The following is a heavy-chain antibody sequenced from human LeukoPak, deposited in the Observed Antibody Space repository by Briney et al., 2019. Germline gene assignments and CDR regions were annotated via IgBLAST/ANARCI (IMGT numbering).Heavy chain of an antibody. CDR3: ARVPRYGSGSYYSLDH. CDR2: ISSRESTI. D-gene: IGHD3-10*01. Sequence: PGVSLRLSCAASGFTFSDYYMSWIRQAPGKGLEWVSYISSRESTIYYADSVKGRFTISRDSAKNSLYLQMNSLRADDTAAYYCARVPRYGSGSYYSLDHWGQGTLVTVSS. J-gene: IGHJ4*02. V-gene: IGHV3-11*01. CDR1: GFTFSDYY.